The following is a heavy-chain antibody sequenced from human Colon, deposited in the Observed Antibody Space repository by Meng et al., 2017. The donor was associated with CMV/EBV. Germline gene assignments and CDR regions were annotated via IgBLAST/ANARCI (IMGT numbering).Heavy chain of an antibody. CDR3: ARGVIAVGQRHYFDH. Sequence: GKSLKISCAASGFNFRSSAMSWVRQAPGKGLEWVSSISGGGTSTYYADSVKGRFTISRDTPKNTLFLQLNSLRAEDTAVYYCARGVIAVGQRHYFDHWGQGTLVTVSS. CDR1: GFNFRSSA. J-gene: IGHJ4*02. CDR2: ISGGGTST. V-gene: IGHV3-23*01. D-gene: IGHD6-19*01.